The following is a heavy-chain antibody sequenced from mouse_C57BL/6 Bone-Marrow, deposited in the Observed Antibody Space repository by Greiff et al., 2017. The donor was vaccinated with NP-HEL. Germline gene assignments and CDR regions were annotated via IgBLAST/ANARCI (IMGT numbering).Heavy chain of an antibody. V-gene: IGHV5-12*01. CDR3: ARHAPLYFYWYFDV. CDR2: ISNGGGST. CDR1: GFTFSDYY. Sequence: EVKLLESGGGLVQPGGSLKLSCAASGFTFSDYYMYWVRQTPEKRLEWVAYISNGGGSTYYPDTVKGRFTISRDNAKNTLYLQMSRLKSEDTAMYYCARHAPLYFYWYFDVWGTGTTVTVSS. J-gene: IGHJ1*03. D-gene: IGHD1-1*01.